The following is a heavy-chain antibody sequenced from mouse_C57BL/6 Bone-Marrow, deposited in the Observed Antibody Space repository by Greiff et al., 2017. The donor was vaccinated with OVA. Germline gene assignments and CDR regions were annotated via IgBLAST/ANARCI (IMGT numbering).Heavy chain of an antibody. CDR3: ARIAHYDYDFAY. J-gene: IGHJ3*01. D-gene: IGHD2-4*01. CDR1: GFSLSTFGMG. Sequence: QVTLKVFGPGILQPSQTLSLTCSFSGFSLSTFGMGVGWIRQPSGKGLEWLAHIWWEDDKYYNPALKSRLTISKATPKNQVSLKIANVDTADTAPYYCARIAHYDYDFAYWGQGTLVTVSA. CDR2: IWWEDDK. V-gene: IGHV8-8*01.